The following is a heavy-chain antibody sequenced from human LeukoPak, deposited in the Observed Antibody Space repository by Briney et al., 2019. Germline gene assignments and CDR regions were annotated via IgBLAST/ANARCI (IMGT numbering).Heavy chain of an antibody. Sequence: GGSLRLSCAASGFTFSSYWMSWVRQAPGKGLEWVANIKEDESEKYYVDSLKGRFTISRDNAKNSLYLQMNSLRAEDTAVYYCARDKIEGPTKLDYWGQGILVTVSS. V-gene: IGHV3-7*01. D-gene: IGHD1-1*01. J-gene: IGHJ4*02. CDR2: IKEDESEK. CDR1: GFTFSSYW. CDR3: ARDKIEGPTKLDY.